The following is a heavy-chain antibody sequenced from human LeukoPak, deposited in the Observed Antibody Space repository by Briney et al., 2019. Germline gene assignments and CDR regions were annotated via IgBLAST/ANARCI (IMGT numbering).Heavy chain of an antibody. CDR2: INQDGSQN. V-gene: IGHV3-7*01. CDR3: AREVTASSFDI. CDR1: GFSFSDYW. D-gene: IGHD2-21*02. J-gene: IGHJ3*02. Sequence: GGSLGLSCAASGFSFSDYWMSWVRQAPGRGLEWVGNINQDGSQNSSVDSVKGRFTISRDNAKNSLYLQMNSLGADDTALYYCAREVTASSFDILGQGTMVTVSS.